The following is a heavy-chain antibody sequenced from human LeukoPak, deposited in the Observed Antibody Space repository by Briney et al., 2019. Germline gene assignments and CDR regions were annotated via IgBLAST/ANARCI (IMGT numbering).Heavy chain of an antibody. D-gene: IGHD5-18*01. CDR1: GYTFTSYG. J-gene: IGHJ6*02. Sequence: ASVKVSCKASGYTFTSYGISWVRQAPGQGLEWMGWISAYNGNTNYAQKLQGRVTMTTDTSTSTAYMELRSLRSDDTAVYYCARDSHSNTAMVTEPLYYYYYGMDVWGQGTTVTVSS. V-gene: IGHV1-18*01. CDR3: ARDSHSNTAMVTEPLYYYYYGMDV. CDR2: ISAYNGNT.